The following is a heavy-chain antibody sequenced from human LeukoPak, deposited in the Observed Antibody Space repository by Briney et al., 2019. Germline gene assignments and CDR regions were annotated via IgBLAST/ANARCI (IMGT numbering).Heavy chain of an antibody. CDR2: ISTYNGNT. CDR1: GYTFANYG. J-gene: IGHJ2*01. CDR3: ATGRVGGRWYFDL. D-gene: IGHD4-23*01. V-gene: IGHV1-18*01. Sequence: GASVKVSCKASGYTFANYGISWVRQAPGQGLEWMGWISTYNGNTNYVQKFQGRVTITRNTSISTAYMELSSLRSEDTAVYYCATGRVGGRWYFDLWGRGTLVTVSS.